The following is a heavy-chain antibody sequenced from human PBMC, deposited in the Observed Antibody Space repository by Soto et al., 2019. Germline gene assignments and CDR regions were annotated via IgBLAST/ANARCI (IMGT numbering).Heavy chain of an antibody. D-gene: IGHD5-18*01. CDR3: AHRPRGYIYHFDS. J-gene: IGHJ4*02. Sequence: QITLKEYGPTLVKPTQTLTLTCTFSGFSLTTRGVGVGWISPPPGKALEWLALIYWAADEGYSPSLKRRLTITKDTSKNQVVLTMTNMDPLDTATYCCAHRPRGYIYHFDSWGQGTLVTVSS. CDR1: GFSLTTRGVG. CDR2: IYWAADE. V-gene: IGHV2-5*02.